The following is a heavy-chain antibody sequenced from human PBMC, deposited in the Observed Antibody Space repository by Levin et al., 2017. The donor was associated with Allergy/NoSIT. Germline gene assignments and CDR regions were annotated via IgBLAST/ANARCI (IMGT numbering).Heavy chain of an antibody. J-gene: IGHJ4*02. Sequence: AGGSLRLSCAVYGGSFSGYYWSWIRQPPGKGLEWIGEINHSGSTNYNPSLKSRVTISVDTSKNQFSLKLNSVTAADTAVYYCARGPKTDYGDYPTQYFDYWGQETLVTVSS. V-gene: IGHV4-34*01. CDR1: GGSFSGYY. CDR2: INHSGST. CDR3: ARGPKTDYGDYPTQYFDY. D-gene: IGHD4-17*01.